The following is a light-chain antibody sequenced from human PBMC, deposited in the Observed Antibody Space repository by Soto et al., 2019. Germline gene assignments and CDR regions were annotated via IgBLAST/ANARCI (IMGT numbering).Light chain of an antibody. J-gene: IGKJ4*01. Sequence: TLSVSPGERVTFSCRASQSVTTNLAWYQHKPGQSPRLLISDASTGASGIPPRFSGSGSGTEFTLTIDRLQSADFAVYYCQQCDRWPVCFGGGPKVDIK. CDR2: DAS. V-gene: IGKV3-15*01. CDR1: QSVTTN. CDR3: QQCDRWPVC.